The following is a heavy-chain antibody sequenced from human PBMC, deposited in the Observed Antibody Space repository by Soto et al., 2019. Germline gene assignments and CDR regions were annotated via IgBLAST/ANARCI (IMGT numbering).Heavy chain of an antibody. Sequence: GGSLRLSCAASGFAFNTYVMSWVRQAPGKGLEWVSAIGGGGDGASYADSVKGRFTISRDNSKNTLFLQMSSLRAEDTDLYYCARKYSGTFPYEYWGPGTLVTVSS. CDR3: ARKYSGTFPYEY. V-gene: IGHV3-23*01. CDR1: GFAFNTYV. D-gene: IGHD1-26*01. J-gene: IGHJ4*02. CDR2: IGGGGDGA.